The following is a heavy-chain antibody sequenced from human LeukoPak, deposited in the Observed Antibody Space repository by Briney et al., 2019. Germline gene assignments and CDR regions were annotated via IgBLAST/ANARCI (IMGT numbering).Heavy chain of an antibody. V-gene: IGHV1-18*01. CDR1: GYTFTSFG. J-gene: IGHJ4*02. D-gene: IGHD3-10*01. CDR3: ARERGVWFGESQGVDY. Sequence: ASVKVSCKASGYTFTSFGISWVRQAPGQGLEWMGWISAYNGNTNYAQKLLGRVTMTTDTSTSTAYMELRSLRSDDTAVYYCARERGVWFGESQGVDYWGQGTLVTVSS. CDR2: ISAYNGNT.